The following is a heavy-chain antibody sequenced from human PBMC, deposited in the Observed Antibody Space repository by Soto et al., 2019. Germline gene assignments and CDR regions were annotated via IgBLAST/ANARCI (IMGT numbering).Heavy chain of an antibody. CDR2: ISYSGTT. Sequence: QVQLQESGPGLVKPSETLSLTCTVSGASISNYYWTWIRQSPGKGLEWIGYISYSGTTNYNPSLKSRVTISADSSRSQFSLHLSAMTAADTAMYYCARDQGKDHYDRSASYSDAFDIWGQGTMVTVSS. D-gene: IGHD3-22*01. J-gene: IGHJ3*02. V-gene: IGHV4-59*01. CDR1: GASISNYY. CDR3: ARDQGKDHYDRSASYSDAFDI.